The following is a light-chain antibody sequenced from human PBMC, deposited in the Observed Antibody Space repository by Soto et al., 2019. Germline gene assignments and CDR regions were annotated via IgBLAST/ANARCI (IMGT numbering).Light chain of an antibody. CDR3: QHRYNWPPA. V-gene: IGKV3-11*01. CDR1: QSVSNY. J-gene: IGKJ5*01. CDR2: DAY. Sequence: EIVLTQSPATLSLSPGERATLSCRASQSVSNYLGWYQQRPGQAPRLLIYDAYERATGIPARFSGSGSGTDFTLTINSLEPEDFAVYYCQHRYNWPPAFGQGTRLEIK.